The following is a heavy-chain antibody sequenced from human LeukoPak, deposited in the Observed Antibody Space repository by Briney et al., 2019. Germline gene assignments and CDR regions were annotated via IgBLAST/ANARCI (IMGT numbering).Heavy chain of an antibody. V-gene: IGHV4-4*02. J-gene: IGHJ4*02. D-gene: IGHD2-15*01. CDR1: GGSISSSNW. CDR3: ARVWARYCSGGSCYAN. Sequence: SETLSLTCAVSGGSISSSNWWSWVRQPPGKGLEWIGEIYHSGSTNYNPSLKSRVTISVDKSKNQFSLKLSSVTAADTAVYYCARVWARYCSGGSCYANWGQGTLVTVSS. CDR2: IYHSGST.